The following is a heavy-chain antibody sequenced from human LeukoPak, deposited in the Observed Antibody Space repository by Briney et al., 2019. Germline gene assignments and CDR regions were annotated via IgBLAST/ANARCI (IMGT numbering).Heavy chain of an antibody. Sequence: SVKVSCKASGYTFTGYYMHWVRQAPGQGLEWMGWINPNSGDTKYSQKFQGRVTMTRDTSISTAYMELSRLRSDDTAVYYCATQRGSYLWGTDFDYWGQGTLVTVSS. D-gene: IGHD3-16*01. CDR2: INPNSGDT. CDR1: GYTFTGYY. V-gene: IGHV1-2*02. CDR3: ATQRGSYLWGTDFDY. J-gene: IGHJ4*02.